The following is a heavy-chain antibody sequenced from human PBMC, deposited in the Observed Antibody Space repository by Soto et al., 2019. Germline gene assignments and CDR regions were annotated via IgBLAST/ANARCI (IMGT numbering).Heavy chain of an antibody. D-gene: IGHD3-3*02. J-gene: IGHJ6*02. CDR2: IYYSGST. CDR3: ARSFDPGYYGMDV. V-gene: IGHV4-59*01. Sequence: QVQLQESGPGLMKPSETLSLTCTVSGGSISSYYCSWIRQPPGKGLEWIGYIYYSGSTNYNPSLKSRVTISVDTSKNQFALKLSSVTAADTAVYYCARSFDPGYYGMDVWGQGTTVTVSS. CDR1: GGSISSYY.